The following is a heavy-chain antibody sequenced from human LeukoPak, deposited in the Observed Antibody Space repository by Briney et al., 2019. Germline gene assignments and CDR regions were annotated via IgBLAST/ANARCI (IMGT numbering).Heavy chain of an antibody. J-gene: IGHJ4*02. V-gene: IGHV1-24*01. D-gene: IGHD5-12*01. CDR2: FDPEDGET. CDR1: GYTLTELS. Sequence: ASVKVSCKVSGYTLTELSMHWVRQAPGKGLEWMGGFDPEDGETIYAQKFQGRITITEDTSTDTAYMELSSLRSEDTAVYYCATNYGGYTFDYWGQGTLVTVSS. CDR3: ATNYGGYTFDY.